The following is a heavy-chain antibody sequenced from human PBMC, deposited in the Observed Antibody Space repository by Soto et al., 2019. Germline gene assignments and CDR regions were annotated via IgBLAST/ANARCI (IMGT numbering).Heavy chain of an antibody. CDR2: IGGRGNSA. J-gene: IGHJ3*01. D-gene: IGHD5-12*01. Sequence: GGSLRLSGAAGGFTFGNLAMSWVRQAPGKGLEWVSVIGGRGNSAYYADSVQGRFTISRENSKNTLYLQMSSLTADDTAIYYCAREGRGSFDFWGRGTMVTVSS. CDR1: GFTFGNLA. CDR3: AREGRGSFDF. V-gene: IGHV3-23*01.